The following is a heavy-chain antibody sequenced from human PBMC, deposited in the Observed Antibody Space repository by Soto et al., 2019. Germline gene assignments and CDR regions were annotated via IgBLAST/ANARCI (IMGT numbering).Heavy chain of an antibody. CDR1: GYSFTSYW. J-gene: IGHJ4*02. D-gene: IGHD4-17*01. CDR2: IDPSDSYT. Sequence: ESLKISCKGSGYSFTSYWISWVRQMPGKGLEWMGRIDPSDSYTNYSPSFQGHVTISADKSISTAYLQWSSLKASDTAMYYCARHYYGDYGGYYFDYWGQGTLVTVSS. CDR3: ARHYYGDYGGYYFDY. V-gene: IGHV5-10-1*01.